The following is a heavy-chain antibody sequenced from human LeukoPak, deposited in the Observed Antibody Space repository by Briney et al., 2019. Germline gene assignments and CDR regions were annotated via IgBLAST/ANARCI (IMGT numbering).Heavy chain of an antibody. Sequence: GGSLRLSCAPSVFIFSRYAMHCVPQAPGKGVEGVAIIWYDGSNEDYVDSVKVRFTISRANAKNILYLEMNSLRANDTAVYYCARVDTAMGSLDYWGQGILVTVSS. D-gene: IGHD5-18*01. CDR3: ARVDTAMGSLDY. J-gene: IGHJ4*02. CDR1: VFIFSRYA. V-gene: IGHV3-33*01. CDR2: IWYDGSNE.